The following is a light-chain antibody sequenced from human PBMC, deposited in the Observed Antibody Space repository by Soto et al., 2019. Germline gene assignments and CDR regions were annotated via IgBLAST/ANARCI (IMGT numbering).Light chain of an antibody. V-gene: IGKV3-20*01. CDR3: QQYGSSPRT. CDR1: QSVSSSY. Sequence: EIVLTQSPGTLSLSPGERATLSCRASQSVSSSYLAWYQQNPGQAPRLLIYGASSRATGIPDRFSGSGSGTDFTLTISRLEPEDFAVYYCQQYGSSPRTFGGGTKVASK. J-gene: IGKJ4*01. CDR2: GAS.